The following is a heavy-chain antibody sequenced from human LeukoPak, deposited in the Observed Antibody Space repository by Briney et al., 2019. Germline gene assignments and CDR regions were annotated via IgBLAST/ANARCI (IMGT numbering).Heavy chain of an antibody. CDR3: ARFSGLGSNWGRDY. CDR2: IKQDGRET. D-gene: IGHD7-27*01. CDR1: GLTFSSYW. V-gene: IGHV3-7*05. Sequence: PGGSLRLSCAASGLTFSSYWMCWVRQIPGKGLEWVANIKQDGRETHYVDSVKGRFTISRDNSKNSLFLQMNSLRAEDTAVYYCARFSGLGSNWGRDYWGQGTLVTVSS. J-gene: IGHJ4*02.